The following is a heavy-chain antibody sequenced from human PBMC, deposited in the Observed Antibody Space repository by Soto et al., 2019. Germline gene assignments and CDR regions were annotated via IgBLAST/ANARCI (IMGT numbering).Heavy chain of an antibody. CDR3: AKNQGVELVPLATVDWFDP. CDR2: ISGSGFKK. Sequence: SCAASGFIFENFGVSWVRQAPGKGLEWISSISGSGFKKYYADSVKGRFTISRDNSKSTVYLELNNLSAEDTAVYHCAKNQGVELVPLATVDWFDPWGQGSVVTVSS. V-gene: IGHV3-23*01. D-gene: IGHD1-26*01. CDR1: GFIFENFG. J-gene: IGHJ5*02.